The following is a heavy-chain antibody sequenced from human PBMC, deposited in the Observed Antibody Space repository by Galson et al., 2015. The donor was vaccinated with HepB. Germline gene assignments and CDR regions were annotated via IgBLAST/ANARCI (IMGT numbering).Heavy chain of an antibody. V-gene: IGHV3-11*01. CDR2: ISIDGRNT. CDR1: GFTFSAYT. Sequence: SLRLSCAASGFTFSAYTMSWIRQAPGKGLEWVTVISIDGRNTYYADPVKGRFTISRDNAKDSLYLQMNSLTAEDTALYYCATGSHHCYMDVWGKGTTVTVSS. CDR3: ATGSHHCYMDV. J-gene: IGHJ6*03.